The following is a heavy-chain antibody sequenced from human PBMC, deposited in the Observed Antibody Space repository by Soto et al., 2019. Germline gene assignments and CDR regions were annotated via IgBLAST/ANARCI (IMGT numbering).Heavy chain of an antibody. CDR1: GFTFSDYY. Sequence: QVQLVESGGGLVKPGGSLRLSCAASGFTFSDYYMSWIRQAPGKGLEWVSYISSSSSYTNYADSVKGRFTISRDNAKNSLYLQMNSLRAEDTAVYYCARVEQLGGLGNYYYGMDVWGQGTTVTVSS. CDR3: ARVEQLGGLGNYYYGMDV. CDR2: ISSSSSYT. V-gene: IGHV3-11*06. J-gene: IGHJ6*02. D-gene: IGHD6-6*01.